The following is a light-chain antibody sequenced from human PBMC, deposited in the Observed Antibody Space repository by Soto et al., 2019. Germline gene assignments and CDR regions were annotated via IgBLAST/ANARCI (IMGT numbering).Light chain of an antibody. CDR1: SSDVGSYNS. J-gene: IGLJ1*01. V-gene: IGLV2-11*01. CDR3: CSYAGSYTFV. CDR2: DVS. Sequence: QSALTQPRSVSGSPGQSVTISCTGTSSDVGSYNSVSWYQQHPGKAPKLMIYDVSKRPSGVPDRFSGSKSGNTASLTISGXXAEDEAXXXCCSYAGSYTFVFGTGTKLTVL.